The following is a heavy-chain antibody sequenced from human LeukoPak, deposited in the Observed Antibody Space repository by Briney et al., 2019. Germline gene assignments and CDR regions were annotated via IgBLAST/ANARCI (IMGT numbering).Heavy chain of an antibody. CDR1: GGSISSYY. V-gene: IGHV4-59*08. Sequence: PSETLSLTCTVSGGSISSYYWSWIRQPPGKGLEWIGYIYYSGSINYNPSLKSRVTISVDTSKNQFSLKLSSVTAADTAVYYCARQSRASKPALFDYWGQGTLVTVSS. J-gene: IGHJ4*02. CDR2: IYYSGSI. CDR3: ARQSRASKPALFDY.